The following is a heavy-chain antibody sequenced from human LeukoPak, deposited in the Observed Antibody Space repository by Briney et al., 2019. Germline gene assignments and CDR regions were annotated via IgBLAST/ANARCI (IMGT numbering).Heavy chain of an antibody. CDR3: ARGCRWCGMYSGSYYSDY. V-gene: IGHV1-18*04. Sequence: ASVKVSCKASGYTFTGYYMHWVRQAPGQGLEWMGWISAYNGNTNYAQKPQGRVTMTTDTSTSTAYMELRSLRSDDTAVYYCARGCRWCGMYSGSYYSDYWGQGTLVTVSS. CDR1: GYTFTGYY. CDR2: ISAYNGNT. J-gene: IGHJ4*02. D-gene: IGHD1-26*01.